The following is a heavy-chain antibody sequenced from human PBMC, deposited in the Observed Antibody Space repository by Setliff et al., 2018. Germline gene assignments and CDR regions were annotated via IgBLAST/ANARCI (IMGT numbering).Heavy chain of an antibody. V-gene: IGHV4-4*08. D-gene: IGHD3-22*01. CDR2: IYTGGST. CDR1: GVSVSRHY. CDR3: ARYRNYFESSGQTSYYFDY. Sequence: PSETLSLTCIVSGVSVSRHYCSWIRQPPGKTLECIGYIYTGGSTTYNPSLKSRVTLSLDTSKNHLSLNLTSVTASDSAVYYCARYRNYFESSGQTSYYFDYWGQGTLVTVSS. J-gene: IGHJ4*02.